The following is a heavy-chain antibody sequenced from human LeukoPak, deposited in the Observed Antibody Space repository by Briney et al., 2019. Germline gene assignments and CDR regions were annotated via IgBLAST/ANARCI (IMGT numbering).Heavy chain of an antibody. CDR1: GFTFSGYW. CDR3: ARADGTFDI. CDR2: IKSDGTYT. V-gene: IGHV3-74*03. Sequence: GGSLRLSCAASGFTFSGYWLHWVRQAPGKGLVCVSRIKSDGTYTSYADSVKGRFTISRDNAKNTLYLQMNSPRAEDTAVYYCARADGTFDIWGQGTMVTVSS. D-gene: IGHD4-17*01. J-gene: IGHJ3*02.